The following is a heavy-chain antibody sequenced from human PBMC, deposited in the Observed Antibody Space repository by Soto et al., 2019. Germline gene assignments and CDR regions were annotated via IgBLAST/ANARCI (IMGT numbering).Heavy chain of an antibody. V-gene: IGHV1-46*01. J-gene: IGHJ3*02. Sequence: GASVKVSCKASGYTFTSYYMHWVRQAPGQGLEWMGIINPSGGSTSYAQKFQGRVTITADESTSTAYMELSSLRSEDTAVYYCARLHPSHAFKIWGQGTMVTVSS. CDR3: ARLHPSHAFKI. CDR1: GYTFTSYY. CDR2: INPSGGST.